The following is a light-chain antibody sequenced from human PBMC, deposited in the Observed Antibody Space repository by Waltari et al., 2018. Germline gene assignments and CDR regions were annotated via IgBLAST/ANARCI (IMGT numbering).Light chain of an antibody. Sequence: QSALTQPPSASGSPGQSVTISCTGTSSDVGGYNYVSWYQQHPDKAPNLMIYAVNKRPEGVPPRFSGSKSGNTASLTVSGLQSEDEADYYCSSYAGSNNWVFGGGTKLTVL. V-gene: IGLV2-8*01. CDR1: SSDVGGYNY. CDR2: AVN. J-gene: IGLJ3*02. CDR3: SSYAGSNNWV.